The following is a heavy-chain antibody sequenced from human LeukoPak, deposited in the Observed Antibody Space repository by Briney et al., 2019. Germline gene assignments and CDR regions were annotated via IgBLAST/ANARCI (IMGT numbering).Heavy chain of an antibody. CDR3: ASFYCSGGSCGRRGDY. J-gene: IGHJ4*02. Sequence: SETLSLTCAVYGGSFSGYYWSWIRQPPGKGLEWIGEINYSGSTNYNPSLKSRVTISVDTSKNQFSLKLSSVTAADTAVYYCASFYCSGGSCGRRGDYWGQGTLVTVSS. CDR1: GGSFSGYY. D-gene: IGHD2-15*01. CDR2: INYSGST. V-gene: IGHV4-34*01.